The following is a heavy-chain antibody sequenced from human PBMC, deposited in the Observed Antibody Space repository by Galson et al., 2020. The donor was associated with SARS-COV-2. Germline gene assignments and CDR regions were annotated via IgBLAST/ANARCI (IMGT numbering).Heavy chain of an antibody. J-gene: IGHJ5*02. CDR3: AHRRLLYDILTGYSSGWFDP. CDR2: IYWNDDK. Sequence: SGPTLVKPTQTLTLTCTFSGFSLSTSGVGVGWIRQPPGKALEWLALIYWNDDKRYSPSLKSRLTITKDNSKNQVVLTMTNMDPVDTATYYCAHRRLLYDILTGYSSGWFDPWGQGTLVTVSS. D-gene: IGHD3-9*01. V-gene: IGHV2-5*01. CDR1: GFSLSTSGVG.